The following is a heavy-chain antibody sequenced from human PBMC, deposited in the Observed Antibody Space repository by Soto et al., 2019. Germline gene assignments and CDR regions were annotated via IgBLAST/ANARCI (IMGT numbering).Heavy chain of an antibody. D-gene: IGHD2-15*01. CDR3: ASGVLLTYYYYYGMDV. CDR1: GGTFSSYA. J-gene: IGHJ6*02. V-gene: IGHV1-69*06. CDR2: IIPIFGTA. Sequence: KVSCKASGGTFSSYAISWVRQAPGQGLEWMGGIIPIFGTANYAQKFQGRATITADKSTSTAYMELSSLRSEDTAVYYCASGVLLTYYYYYGMDVWGQGTTVTVSS.